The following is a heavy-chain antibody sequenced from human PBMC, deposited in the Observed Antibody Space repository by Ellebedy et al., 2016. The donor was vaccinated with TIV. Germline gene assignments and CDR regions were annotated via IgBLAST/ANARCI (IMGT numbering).Heavy chain of an antibody. CDR2: INQDGSEK. CDR3: AKDHFSTVAGCLDY. V-gene: IGHV3-7*01. J-gene: IGHJ4*02. Sequence: GESLKISCAGSGFTFSNYWMTWVRQAPGKGLEWVANINQDGSEKHYVASVKGRFTISRDNAKNSLFLQMNSLRAEDTAVYYCAKDHFSTVAGCLDYWGQGTLVTVSS. CDR1: GFTFSNYW. D-gene: IGHD6-19*01.